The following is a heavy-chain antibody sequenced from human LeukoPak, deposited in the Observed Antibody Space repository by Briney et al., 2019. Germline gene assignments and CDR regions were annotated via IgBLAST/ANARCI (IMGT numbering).Heavy chain of an antibody. CDR1: GGSIITNDYY. CDR2: IYYSGNT. J-gene: IGHJ4*02. D-gene: IGHD5-12*01. V-gene: IGHV4-39*01. Sequence: SETLSLTCSVSGGSIITNDYYWGWIRQPPGMGLEWIGTIYYSGNTYYNPSLESRVTISVDTSKTQFSLELTSVTAAATAVYYCARWVAPPRGYFDYWGQGTLLTVSS. CDR3: ARWVAPPRGYFDY.